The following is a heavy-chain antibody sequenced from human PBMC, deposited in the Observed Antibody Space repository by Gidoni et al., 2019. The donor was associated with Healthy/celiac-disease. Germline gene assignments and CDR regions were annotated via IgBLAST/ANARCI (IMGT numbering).Heavy chain of an antibody. J-gene: IGHJ4*02. CDR1: GFPVSSNY. V-gene: IGHV3-66*01. Sequence: EVQLVESGGGLVQPGGSLRLSWAASGFPVSSNYMSWVRQAPGKGLEWVSVIYSGGSTYYADSVKGRFTISRDNSKNTLYLQMNSLRAEDTAVYYCARDTRYYGSGSLDYWGQGTLVTVSS. D-gene: IGHD3-10*01. CDR2: IYSGGST. CDR3: ARDTRYYGSGSLDY.